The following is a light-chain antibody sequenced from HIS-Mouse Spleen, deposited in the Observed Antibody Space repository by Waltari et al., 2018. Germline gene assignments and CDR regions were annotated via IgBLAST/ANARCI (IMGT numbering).Light chain of an antibody. V-gene: IGLV2-23*01. CDR2: EGS. J-gene: IGLJ3*02. CDR3: CSYAGSSTWV. Sequence: QSALTQPASVSGSPGQSITLSCTGTSSYVGSYNLFSCYQQHPGKAPKLMNYEGSKRPSGVSHRFSGSKSGNTASLTISGLQAEDEADYYCCSYAGSSTWVFGGGTKLTVL. CDR1: SSYVGSYNL.